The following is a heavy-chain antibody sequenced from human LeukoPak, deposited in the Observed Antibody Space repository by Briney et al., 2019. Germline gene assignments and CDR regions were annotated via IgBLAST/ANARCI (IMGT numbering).Heavy chain of an antibody. J-gene: IGHJ5*02. CDR3: ARGCFSTSSCLGPNNNWFDP. CDR2: IIPIFGTA. V-gene: IGHV1-69*05. CDR1: GYTFTGYY. Sequence: ASVKVSCKASGYTFTGYYMHWVRQAPGQGLEWMGGIIPIFGTANYAQKFQGRVTITTDESTSTAYMELSSLRSEDTAVYYCARGCFSTSSCLGPNNNWFDPWGQGTLVTVSS. D-gene: IGHD2-2*01.